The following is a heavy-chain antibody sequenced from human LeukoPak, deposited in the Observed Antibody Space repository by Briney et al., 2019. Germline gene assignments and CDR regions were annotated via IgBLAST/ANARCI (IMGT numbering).Heavy chain of an antibody. CDR3: ARVFDGGYDPSVQDY. CDR1: GGSISSSNW. CDR2: IYHSGST. Sequence: SGTLSLTCAVSGGSISSSNWWSWVRQPPGKGLEWIGEIYHSGSTNYNPSLKSRVTISVDKSKNQFSLKLSSVTAADTAVYYCARVFDGGYDPSVQDYWGQGTLVTVSS. V-gene: IGHV4-4*02. D-gene: IGHD5-12*01. J-gene: IGHJ4*02.